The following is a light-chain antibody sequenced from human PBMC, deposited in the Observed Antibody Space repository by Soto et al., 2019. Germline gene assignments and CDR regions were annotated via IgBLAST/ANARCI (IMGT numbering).Light chain of an antibody. CDR3: QQYGDSPWT. J-gene: IGKJ1*01. Sequence: PGERATLSCRASQSVGSTYSAWYQQKPGQAPRLLIYGASSRATGIPDRFSGSGSGTDFTLTISRLEPEDFVVYYCQQYGDSPWTFGQGTKVDIK. V-gene: IGKV3-20*01. CDR1: QSVGSTY. CDR2: GAS.